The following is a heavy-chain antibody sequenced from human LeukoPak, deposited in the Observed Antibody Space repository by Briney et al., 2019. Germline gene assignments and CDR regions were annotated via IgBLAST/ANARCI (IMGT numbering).Heavy chain of an antibody. CDR2: INSGVSST. CDR1: GFTFSDYW. J-gene: IGHJ4*02. D-gene: IGHD2-2*01. Sequence: GGSLRLSCAASGFTFSDYWMHWVRQAPGKGLVWVSRINSGVSSTDYADSVKGRFTISRDNAKNTLYLQMNSLRAEDTAVYYCTRGYCSSTSCLSRFADYWGQGALVTVSS. V-gene: IGHV3-74*01. CDR3: TRGYCSSTSCLSRFADY.